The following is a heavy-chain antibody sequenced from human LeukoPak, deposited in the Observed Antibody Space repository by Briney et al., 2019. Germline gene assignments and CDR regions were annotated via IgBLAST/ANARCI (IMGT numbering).Heavy chain of an antibody. CDR1: GYTFTSYG. CDR2: ISAYNGNT. D-gene: IGHD3-22*01. Sequence: ASVKVSCKASGYTFTSYGISWVRPAPGQGLEWVGWISAYNGNTNYAQKLQGRVTMTTDTSTSTAYMELRSLRSDDTAVYYCARSPLPYYYDSSGPFDYWGQGTLVTVSS. CDR3: ARSPLPYYYDSSGPFDY. V-gene: IGHV1-18*01. J-gene: IGHJ4*02.